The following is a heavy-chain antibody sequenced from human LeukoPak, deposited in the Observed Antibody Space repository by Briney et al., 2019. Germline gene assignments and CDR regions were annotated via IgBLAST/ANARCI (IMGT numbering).Heavy chain of an antibody. CDR3: ARDLDYSKSFDI. Sequence: SETLSLTCTVSGGSISHYYWSWIRQPAGKGLEWIGRLYTSGRADYNPSLRSRVTMSRDTSKNQFSLRLSSVTAADTALYYCARDLDYSKSFDIWGPGTMVTVSS. V-gene: IGHV4-4*07. D-gene: IGHD4-11*01. CDR1: GGSISHYY. J-gene: IGHJ3*02. CDR2: LYTSGRA.